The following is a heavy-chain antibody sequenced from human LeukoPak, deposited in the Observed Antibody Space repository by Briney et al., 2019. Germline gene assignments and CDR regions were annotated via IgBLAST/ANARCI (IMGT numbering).Heavy chain of an antibody. CDR2: IIPIFGTA. CDR1: GGTFSSYA. CDR3: ARDLTHRRNYDSSGYQIVPAF. D-gene: IGHD3-22*01. Sequence: GASVKVSCKASGGTFSSYAISWVRQAPGQGLEWMGGIIPIFGTANYAQKFQGRVTITADKSTSTAYMELSSLRSDDTAVFYCARDLTHRRNYDSSGYQIVPAFWGQGTLVTVSS. V-gene: IGHV1-69*06. J-gene: IGHJ4*02.